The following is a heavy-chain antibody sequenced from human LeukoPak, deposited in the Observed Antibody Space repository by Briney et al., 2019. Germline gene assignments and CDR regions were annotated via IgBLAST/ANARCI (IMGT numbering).Heavy chain of an antibody. J-gene: IGHJ5*02. D-gene: IGHD2-2*01. CDR2: IYTSGST. CDR1: GGSISSYY. Sequence: SETLSLTCTVSGGSISSYYWSWIRQPAGKGLEWIGRIYTSGSTNYNPSLKSRVTMSVDTSKNQFSLKLSSVTAADTAVYYCARGYCSSTSCYGVKDWFDPWGQGTLVTVSS. V-gene: IGHV4-4*07. CDR3: ARGYCSSTSCYGVKDWFDP.